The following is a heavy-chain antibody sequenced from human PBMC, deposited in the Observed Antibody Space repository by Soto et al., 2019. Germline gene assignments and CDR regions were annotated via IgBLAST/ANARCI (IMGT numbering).Heavy chain of an antibody. V-gene: IGHV4-34*01. D-gene: IGHD3-10*01. CDR2: INHSGSA. CDR1: GGSFSGYY. J-gene: IGHJ4*02. Sequence: PSETLSLTCAVYGGSFSGYYWSWSRQPPGKGLEWIGEINHSGSANYNPSLKSRVTISVDTSKNQFSLKLSSVTAADTAVYYCARSYGSGSYSPNWGQGTLVTVS. CDR3: ARSYGSGSYSPN.